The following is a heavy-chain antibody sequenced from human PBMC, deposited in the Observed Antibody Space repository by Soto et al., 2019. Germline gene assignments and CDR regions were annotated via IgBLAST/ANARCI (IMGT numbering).Heavy chain of an antibody. J-gene: IGHJ5*02. CDR1: GGSISSGGYY. V-gene: IGHV4-31*03. CDR2: IYYSGST. D-gene: IGHD3-9*01. CDR3: ARGVRYYDILTGYLSGWFDP. Sequence: SETLSLTCTVSGGSISSGGYYWSWIRQHPGKGLEWIGYIYYSGSTYYNPSLESRVTISVDTSKNQFSLKLSSVTAADTAVYYCARGVRYYDILTGYLSGWFDPWGQGTLVTVSS.